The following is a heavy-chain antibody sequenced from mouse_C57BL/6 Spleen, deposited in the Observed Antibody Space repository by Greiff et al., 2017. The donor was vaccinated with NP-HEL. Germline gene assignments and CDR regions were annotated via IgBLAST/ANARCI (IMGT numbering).Heavy chain of an antibody. Sequence: EVQLQQSGPGLVKPSQSLSLTCSVTGYSITSGYYWNWIRQFPGNKLEWMGYISYDGSNNYNPSLKNRISITRDTSKNQFFLKLNSVTTEDTATYYCAREGSFYDGSPYFDVWGTGTTVTVSS. CDR1: GYSITSGYY. CDR3: AREGSFYDGSPYFDV. D-gene: IGHD2-3*01. J-gene: IGHJ1*03. V-gene: IGHV3-6*01. CDR2: ISYDGSN.